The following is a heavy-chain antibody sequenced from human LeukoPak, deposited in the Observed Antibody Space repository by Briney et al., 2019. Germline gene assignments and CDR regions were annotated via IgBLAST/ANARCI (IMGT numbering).Heavy chain of an antibody. D-gene: IGHD5-18*01. CDR2: IDPSDSYT. CDR1: GYSFTSYW. V-gene: IGHV5-10-1*01. CDR3: ATLDTATLNAFDI. Sequence: GESLRISCKGSGYSFTSYWISWVRQMPGKGLEWMGRIDPSDSYTNYSPSFQGHVTISADKSISTAYLQWSSLKASDTAMYYCATLDTATLNAFDIWAKGQWSPSLQ. J-gene: IGHJ3*02.